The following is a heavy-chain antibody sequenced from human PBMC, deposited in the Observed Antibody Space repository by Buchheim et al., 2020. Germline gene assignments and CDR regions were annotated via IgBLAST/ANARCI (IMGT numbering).Heavy chain of an antibody. Sequence: QVQLVQSGAEVKKPGASVKVSCKASGYTFTSYYMHWVRQAPGQGLEWMGIINPSGGSTSYAQKFQGRVTMTRATSTSPVYMELSSLRSEDTAVYYCARSSGGVGIFGVVTKYSGTFDYWGQGTL. CDR1: GYTFTSYY. D-gene: IGHD3-3*01. J-gene: IGHJ4*02. CDR2: INPSGGST. V-gene: IGHV1-46*01. CDR3: ARSSGGVGIFGVVTKYSGTFDY.